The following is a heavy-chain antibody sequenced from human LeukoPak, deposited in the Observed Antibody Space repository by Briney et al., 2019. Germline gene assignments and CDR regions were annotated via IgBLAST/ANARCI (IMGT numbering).Heavy chain of an antibody. D-gene: IGHD3-3*01. CDR2: ISSSSSTI. Sequence: PGGSLRLSCAASGFTFSSYSMNWVRQAPGKGLEWVSYISSSSSTIYYADSVKGRFTISRDNAKSSLYLQMNSLRDEDTAVYYCARDGWSGYYGPYYYYGMDVWGQGTTVTVSS. CDR1: GFTFSSYS. CDR3: ARDGWSGYYGPYYYYGMDV. V-gene: IGHV3-48*02. J-gene: IGHJ6*02.